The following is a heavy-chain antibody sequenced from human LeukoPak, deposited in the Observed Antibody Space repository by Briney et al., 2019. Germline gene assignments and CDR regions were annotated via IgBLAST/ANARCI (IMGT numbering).Heavy chain of an antibody. CDR1: GFTFSSYS. CDR2: ISSSSSYI. V-gene: IGHV3-21*01. D-gene: IGHD4-17*01. CDR3: ARDSDDGDSDY. J-gene: IGHJ4*02. Sequence: GGSLRLSCAASGFTFSSYSMNWVRQAPGKGLEWVSSISSSSSYIYYADSVKGRFTTSRDNAKNSLYLQMNSLRAEDTAVYYCARDSDDGDSDYWGQGTLVTVSS.